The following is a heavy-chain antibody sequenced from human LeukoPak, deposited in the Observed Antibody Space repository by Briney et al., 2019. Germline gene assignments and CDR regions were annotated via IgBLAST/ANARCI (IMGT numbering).Heavy chain of an antibody. CDR3: ARDYRAAGSFDY. CDR1: GGSISSYY. D-gene: IGHD6-13*01. Sequence: PSETLSLTCTVSGGSISSYYWSWIRQPAGKGLGWIGRIYTSGSTNYNPSLKSRVTMSVDTSKNQFSLKLSSVTAADTAVYYCARDYRAAGSFDYWGQGTLVTVSS. CDR2: IYTSGST. V-gene: IGHV4-4*07. J-gene: IGHJ4*02.